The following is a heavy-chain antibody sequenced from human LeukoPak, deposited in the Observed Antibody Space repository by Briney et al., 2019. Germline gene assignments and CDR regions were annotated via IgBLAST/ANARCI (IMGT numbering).Heavy chain of an antibody. J-gene: IGHJ4*02. V-gene: IGHV4-34*01. CDR3: ARGPIAAAGYDY. D-gene: IGHD6-13*01. CDR2: INHSGGT. CDR1: GGSFSGYY. Sequence: PSETLSLTCAVYGGSFSGYYWSWIRQPPGKGLEWIGEINHSGGTNYNPSLKSRVTISVDTSKNQFSLKLSSVTAADTAVYYCARGPIAAAGYDYWGQGTLVTVSS.